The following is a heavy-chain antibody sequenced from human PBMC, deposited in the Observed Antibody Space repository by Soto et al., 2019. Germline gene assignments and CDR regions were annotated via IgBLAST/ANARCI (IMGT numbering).Heavy chain of an antibody. CDR3: ARGGWSSGYENYYYYMDV. D-gene: IGHD5-12*01. CDR2: INSDGSST. CDR1: GFTFSSYW. Sequence: EVQLVESGGGLVQPGGSLRLSCAASGFTFSSYWMHWVRQAPGKGLVWVSRINSDGSSTSYADSVRGRFTISRDNAKNTLYLRMNSLRAEDTAVYYCARGGWSSGYENYYYYMDVWGKGTTVTVSS. V-gene: IGHV3-74*01. J-gene: IGHJ6*03.